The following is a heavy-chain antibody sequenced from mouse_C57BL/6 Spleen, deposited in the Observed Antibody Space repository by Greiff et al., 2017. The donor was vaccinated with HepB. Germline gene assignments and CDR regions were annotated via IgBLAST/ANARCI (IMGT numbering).Heavy chain of an antibody. CDR3: ARGANWDCFDY. J-gene: IGHJ2*01. D-gene: IGHD4-1*01. Sequence: QVQLKESGAELVRPGASVKLSCKASGYTFTDYYINWVKQRPGQGLEWIARIYPGSGNTYYNEKFKGKATLTAEKSSSTAYMQLSSLTSEDSAVYFCARGANWDCFDYWGQGTTLTVSS. CDR2: IYPGSGNT. V-gene: IGHV1-76*01. CDR1: GYTFTDYY.